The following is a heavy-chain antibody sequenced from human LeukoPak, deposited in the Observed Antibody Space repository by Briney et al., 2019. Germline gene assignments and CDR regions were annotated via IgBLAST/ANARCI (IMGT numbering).Heavy chain of an antibody. CDR2: ISYDGRKN. V-gene: IGHV3-30*18. D-gene: IGHD3-22*01. CDR3: AKDRRKWVIQSGNDNWFDP. CDR1: GFIFSDFA. Sequence: PGGSLRLSCAASGFIFSDFAMHWVRQAPGKGLDWVALISYDGRKNYYADSVKGGFTISRDNSKNTLYLQMSTLRTEDTAVYFCAKDRRKWVIQSGNDNWFDPWGQGTLVTVSS. J-gene: IGHJ5*02.